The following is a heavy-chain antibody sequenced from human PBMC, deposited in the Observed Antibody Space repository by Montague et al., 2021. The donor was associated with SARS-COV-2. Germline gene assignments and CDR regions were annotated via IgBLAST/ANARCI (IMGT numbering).Heavy chain of an antibody. Sequence: TLSLTCAVSGDSISSGTHYWSWIRQPAGKGLEWIGRIYSSGCTNYNPSLKSRVTISVDTSKNQFSLNLSSVTAADTAVYYCARVGGNEYRFFDYWGQGSLVTIST. CDR2: IYSSGCT. CDR3: ARVGGNEYRFFDY. D-gene: IGHD1-1*01. CDR1: GDSISSGTHY. J-gene: IGHJ4*02. V-gene: IGHV4-61*02.